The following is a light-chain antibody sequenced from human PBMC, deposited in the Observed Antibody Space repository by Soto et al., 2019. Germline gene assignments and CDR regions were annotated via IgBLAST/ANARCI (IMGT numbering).Light chain of an antibody. V-gene: IGKV1-5*01. CDR1: QSISSY. Sequence: DIQMTQSPSSLSASVGARVPITCRASQSISSYLNWYQQKPGKAPKLLIYDASSLESGVPSRFSGSGSGTEFTLTISSLQPDDFATYYCQQYNSYPITFGQGTRLEIK. CDR2: DAS. J-gene: IGKJ5*01. CDR3: QQYNSYPIT.